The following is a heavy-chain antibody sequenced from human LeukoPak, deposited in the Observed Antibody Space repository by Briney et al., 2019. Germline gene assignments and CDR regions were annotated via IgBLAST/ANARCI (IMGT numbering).Heavy chain of an antibody. CDR1: GYTFTSYG. CDR2: ISAYNGNT. J-gene: IGHJ5*02. V-gene: IGHV1-18*01. CDR3: ARGRLHYYDSSGYYYGISWFDP. Sequence: GASVKVSCKASGYTFTSYGISWVRQAPGQGLEWMGWISAYNGNTNYAQTLHGRVTMTTDTSTSTAYMELRSLRSDDTAVYYCARGRLHYYDSSGYYYGISWFDPWGQGTLVTVSS. D-gene: IGHD3-22*01.